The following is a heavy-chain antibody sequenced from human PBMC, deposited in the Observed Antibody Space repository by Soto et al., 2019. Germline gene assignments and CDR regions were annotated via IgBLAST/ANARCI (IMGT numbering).Heavy chain of an antibody. CDR3: ARDGPSPMIEFDY. CDR2: INLDSGVT. J-gene: IGHJ4*02. D-gene: IGHD3-16*01. CDR1: GYTFASY. V-gene: IGHV1-2*02. Sequence: ASVKVSCKSSGYTFASYMYWVRQAPGQGLEWVGWINLDSGVTKSAQKFQDRVSMTRDTSISTTYMELSRLRSDDTAVYYCARDGPSPMIEFDYWGQGTLVTVSS.